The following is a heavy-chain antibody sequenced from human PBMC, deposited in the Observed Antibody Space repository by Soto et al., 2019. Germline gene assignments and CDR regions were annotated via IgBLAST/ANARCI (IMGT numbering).Heavy chain of an antibody. CDR1: GGSFSSFY. J-gene: IGHJ4*02. V-gene: IGHV4-34*01. Sequence: SETLSLTCSVYGGSFSSFYWSWIRQPPGKGLEWIGEIHHSGSTNYNPSLQSRVTMSVDTSKNQFSLNLSSVTAADTAVYYCARGKEKLYYYENGGYYYENWGQGTLVTV. CDR2: IHHSGST. CDR3: ARGKEKLYYYENGGYYYEN. D-gene: IGHD3-22*01.